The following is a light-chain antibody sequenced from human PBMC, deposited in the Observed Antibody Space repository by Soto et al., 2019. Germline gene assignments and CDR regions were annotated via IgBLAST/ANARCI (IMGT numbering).Light chain of an antibody. CDR2: EAS. CDR3: RHYNSYPIT. CDR1: QSISSW. J-gene: IGKJ5*01. V-gene: IGKV1-5*03. Sequence: DIQMTQSPSTLSASVGDRVTITCRASQSISSWLAWYQQKPGKAPKLLIHEASNLESGVSSRFSGSGSGTEFPLTISSLQPDDFATYYCRHYNSYPITFGQGTRLEIK.